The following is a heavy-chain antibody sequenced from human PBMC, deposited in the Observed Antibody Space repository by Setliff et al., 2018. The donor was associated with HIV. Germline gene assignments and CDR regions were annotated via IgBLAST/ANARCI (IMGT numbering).Heavy chain of an antibody. CDR2: IYPGDSDT. D-gene: IGHD3-9*01. CDR3: ARQGDYHILTGYYSGPHDAFDI. CDR1: GYSFTNYW. J-gene: IGHJ3*02. V-gene: IGHV5-51*01. Sequence: GESLKISCQGSGYSFTNYWTAWVRQMPGRGLEWMGIIYPGDSDTRYSPSFQGQVTISADKSISTAYLQWSSLKASDTAMYYCARQGDYHILTGYYSGPHDAFDIWGQGTMVTVSS.